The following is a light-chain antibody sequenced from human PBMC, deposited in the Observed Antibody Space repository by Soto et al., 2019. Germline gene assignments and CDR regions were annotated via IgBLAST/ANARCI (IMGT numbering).Light chain of an antibody. CDR3: GTWDSSLSANWV. CDR1: SSNIGNNY. J-gene: IGLJ3*02. Sequence: QSVLTQPPSVSAAPGQTVTISFSGSSSNIGNNYVSWYQQLPGTAPKLLIYDNNKRPSGIPDRFSGSKSGTSATLGITGLQTGDEADYYCGTWDSSLSANWVFGGGTKLTVL. V-gene: IGLV1-51*01. CDR2: DNN.